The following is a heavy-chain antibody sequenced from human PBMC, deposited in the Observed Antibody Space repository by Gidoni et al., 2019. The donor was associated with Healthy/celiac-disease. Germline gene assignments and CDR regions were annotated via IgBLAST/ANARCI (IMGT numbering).Heavy chain of an antibody. D-gene: IGHD4-17*01. J-gene: IGHJ6*02. CDR2: ISSNGGST. V-gene: IGHV3-64D*06. CDR1: GFTFSSYA. Sequence: EVQLVESGGGCVQPGGSLSLSCSASGFTFSSYAMHWVRQAPGKGLEYVSAISSNGGSTYYADSVKGRFTISRDNSKNTLYLQMSSLRAEDTAVYYCVKDEDYCDYGYYYYGMDVWGQGTTVTVSS. CDR3: VKDEDYCDYGYYYYGMDV.